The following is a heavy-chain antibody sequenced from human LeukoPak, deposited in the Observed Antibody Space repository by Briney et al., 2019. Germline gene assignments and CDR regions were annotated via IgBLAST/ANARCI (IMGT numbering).Heavy chain of an antibody. J-gene: IGHJ4*02. D-gene: IGHD5-24*01. CDR2: ISWNSGSI. CDR3: AKVGLGGGYNLRSYFDS. CDR1: GFTFYDYA. Sequence: GGSLRLSCAASGFTFYDYAMHWVRQAPGKGLEWVSGISWNSGSIGYADSVKGRFTISRDNAKNSLYLQMNSLRAEDTALYYCAKVGLGGGYNLRSYFDSWGQGTLVTVSS. V-gene: IGHV3-9*01.